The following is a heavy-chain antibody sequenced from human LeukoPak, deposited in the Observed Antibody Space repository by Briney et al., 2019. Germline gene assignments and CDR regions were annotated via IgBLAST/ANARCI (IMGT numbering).Heavy chain of an antibody. D-gene: IGHD3-10*01. CDR2: ISGSGGST. Sequence: GGSLRLSCAASGFTFSSYAMSWVRQAPGTGLEWVSAISGSGGSTYYADSVKGRFTISRDNSKNTLYLQMNSLRAEDTAVYYCAKATGRGYYYGSGTHAFDIWGQGTMVTVSS. CDR3: AKATGRGYYYGSGTHAFDI. J-gene: IGHJ3*02. V-gene: IGHV3-23*01. CDR1: GFTFSSYA.